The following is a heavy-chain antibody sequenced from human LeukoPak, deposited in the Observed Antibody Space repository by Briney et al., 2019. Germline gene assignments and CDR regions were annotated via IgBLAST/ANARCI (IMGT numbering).Heavy chain of an antibody. Sequence: PSETLSLTCAVYGGSFSGYYWSWIRQPPGKGLEWIGEINQSGSTNYNPSLKSRVTISVDTSKNQFSLKLSSVTAADTAVYYCARPHDYDSSGYSPFDYWGQGTLVTVSS. CDR3: ARPHDYDSSGYSPFDY. J-gene: IGHJ4*02. D-gene: IGHD3-22*01. V-gene: IGHV4-34*01. CDR2: INQSGST. CDR1: GGSFSGYY.